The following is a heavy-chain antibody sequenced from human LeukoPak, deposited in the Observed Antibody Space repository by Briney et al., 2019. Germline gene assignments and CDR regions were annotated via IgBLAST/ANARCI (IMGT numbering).Heavy chain of an antibody. J-gene: IGHJ4*02. D-gene: IGHD2-15*01. CDR3: ATAVGVVAATAFDY. CDR1: GYSFTSYW. Sequence: GESLKISCKASGYSFTSYWIGWVRQMPGKGLEWMGIICPGDSETRYSPSFQGQVTISADKSIGTAYLQWSSLKASDTAMYYCATAVGVVAATAFDYWGQGTLVTVSS. V-gene: IGHV5-51*01. CDR2: ICPGDSET.